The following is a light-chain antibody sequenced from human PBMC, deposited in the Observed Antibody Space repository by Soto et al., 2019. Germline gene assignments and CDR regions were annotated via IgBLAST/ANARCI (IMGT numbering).Light chain of an antibody. Sequence: QSVLTQPPSASGSPGQSVTISCTGTSSDVGGYNYVSWYQQHPGKAPKLMIYEVNKRPSGVPDRFSGSKSGNTASLTVSGLQAEDEADYYCSSHTTSDSHVFGTGTKVTVL. CDR3: SSHTTSDSHV. CDR1: SSDVGGYNY. V-gene: IGLV2-8*01. J-gene: IGLJ1*01. CDR2: EVN.